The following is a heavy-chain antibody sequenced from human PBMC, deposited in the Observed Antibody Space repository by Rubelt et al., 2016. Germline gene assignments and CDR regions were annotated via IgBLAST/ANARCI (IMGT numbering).Heavy chain of an antibody. Sequence: QVQLQQWGAGLLKPSETLSLTCAVYGGSFSGYYWSWLRQPPGKGLEWLGDINHSGSTNYNPSLKSRVTSSVDTSKNQFSLKLSSVTAADTAVYYCARGKEGLGVTMMDYWGQGTLVTVSS. D-gene: IGHD3-22*01. CDR3: ARGKEGLGVTMMDY. J-gene: IGHJ4*02. CDR2: INHSGST. V-gene: IGHV4-34*01. CDR1: GGSFSGYY.